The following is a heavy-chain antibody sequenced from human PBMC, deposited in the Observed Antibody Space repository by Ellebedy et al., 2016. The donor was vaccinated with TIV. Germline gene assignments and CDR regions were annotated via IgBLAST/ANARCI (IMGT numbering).Heavy chain of an antibody. Sequence: SETLSLTXAVYGGSFSGYYWSWIRQPPGKGLEWIGEINHSGSTNYNPSLKSRVTISVDTSKNQFSLKLSSVTAADTAVYYCAREPLGAMAKIGDYWGQGTLVTVSS. CDR1: GGSFSGYY. CDR2: INHSGST. V-gene: IGHV4-34*01. D-gene: IGHD1-26*01. J-gene: IGHJ4*02. CDR3: AREPLGAMAKIGDY.